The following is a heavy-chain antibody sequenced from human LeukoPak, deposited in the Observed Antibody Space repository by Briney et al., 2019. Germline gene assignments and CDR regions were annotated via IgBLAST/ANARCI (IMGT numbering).Heavy chain of an antibody. CDR1: GFTFSSYS. Sequence: GGSMRLSCAASGFTFSSYSMNWVRQAPGKGLEWVSSISSSSSYIYYADSVKGRFTISRDNAKNSLYLQMNSLRAEDTAVYYCARLFIRDTAETGFDYWGQGTLVTVSS. J-gene: IGHJ4*02. V-gene: IGHV3-21*01. D-gene: IGHD5-18*01. CDR2: ISSSSSYI. CDR3: ARLFIRDTAETGFDY.